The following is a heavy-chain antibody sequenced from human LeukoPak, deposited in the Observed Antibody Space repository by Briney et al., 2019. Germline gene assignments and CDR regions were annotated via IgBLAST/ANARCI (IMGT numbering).Heavy chain of an antibody. Sequence: GSLRLSCAASGFTVSSNYMSWVRQAPGKGLEWVSVIYSGGSTYYADSVKGRFTISRDNSKNTLYLQMNSLRAEDSAVYYCARDPGGIGYYYAYWGQGTLVTVSS. CDR2: IYSGGST. J-gene: IGHJ4*02. CDR1: GFTVSSNY. CDR3: ARDPGGIGYYYAY. D-gene: IGHD3-22*01. V-gene: IGHV3-53*01.